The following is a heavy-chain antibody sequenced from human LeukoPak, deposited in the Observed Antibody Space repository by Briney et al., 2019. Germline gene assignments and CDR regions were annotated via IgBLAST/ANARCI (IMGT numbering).Heavy chain of an antibody. CDR3: ARHQWLVIDY. CDR2: ISDSGST. CDR1: GSSLSSRSFY. D-gene: IGHD6-19*01. V-gene: IGHV4-39*01. J-gene: IGHJ4*02. Sequence: SETLSPTCTVSGSSLSSRSFYWGWIRQPTGKGLEWIGSISDSGSTYYNPSLKSRVVISVDTSKDQFSLKLTSVTVADTAVYYWARHQWLVIDYWGQGTLVTVSS.